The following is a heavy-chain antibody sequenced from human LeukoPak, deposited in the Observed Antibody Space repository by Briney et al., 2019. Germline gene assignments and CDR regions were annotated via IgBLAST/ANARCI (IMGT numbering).Heavy chain of an antibody. V-gene: IGHV3-7*01. CDR1: ESTFSNYW. D-gene: IGHD2/OR15-2a*01. CDR3: AGEARGTTAAFDV. J-gene: IGHJ3*01. Sequence: GGSLRLSCAASESTFSNYWMSWVRQAPGKGLEWVANINEDGTKKYYVDSVRGRFIISRDNSRKSLFLQVTSLRAEDTAVFYCAGEARGTTAAFDVWGQGTMVTVSS. CDR2: INEDGTKK.